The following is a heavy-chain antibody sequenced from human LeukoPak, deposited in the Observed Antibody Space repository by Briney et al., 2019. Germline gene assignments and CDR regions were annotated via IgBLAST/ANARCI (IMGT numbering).Heavy chain of an antibody. CDR1: GGSISSSSYY. D-gene: IGHD3-22*01. CDR3: ARDYYDSSLTYFDY. J-gene: IGHJ4*02. Sequence: PSETLSLTCNVSGGSISSSSYYWGWIRQPPGKGLEWIGSMYYGGSTYYNPSLKSRVTISVDTSKNQFSLKLSSVTVADTAVYYCARDYYDSSLTYFDYWGQGTLVTVSS. V-gene: IGHV4-39*02. CDR2: MYYGGST.